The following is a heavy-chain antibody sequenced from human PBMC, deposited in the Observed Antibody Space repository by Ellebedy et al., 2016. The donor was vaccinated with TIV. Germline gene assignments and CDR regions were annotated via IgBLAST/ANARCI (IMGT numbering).Heavy chain of an antibody. CDR3: ARDTTSDY. V-gene: IGHV3-72*01. J-gene: IGHJ4*02. Sequence: PGGSLRLSCEASGFTFRRNWISWFRLAPGKGPGWVGRSRNKAKSYTTDYAASVKGRFTISRDDSKNSLYLQMNSLKTEDTAIYYCARDTTSDYWGQGALVTVSS. CDR2: SRNKAKSYTT. CDR1: GFTFRRNW. D-gene: IGHD1-1*01.